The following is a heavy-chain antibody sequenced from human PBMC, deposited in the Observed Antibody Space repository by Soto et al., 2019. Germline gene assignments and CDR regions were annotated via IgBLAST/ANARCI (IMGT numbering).Heavy chain of an antibody. Sequence: PGGSLRLSCAASGFAFNSYAMSWVRQAPGRGLEWVSAINFNGGTTYYADSVKGRFSISRDNSKNMLYLQMVSLRAEDTVVYYCAKDNSGVTNGYFDFWGQGTLVTVSS. D-gene: IGHD7-27*01. CDR1: GFAFNSYA. CDR3: AKDNSGVTNGYFDF. J-gene: IGHJ4*02. V-gene: IGHV3-23*01. CDR2: INFNGGTT.